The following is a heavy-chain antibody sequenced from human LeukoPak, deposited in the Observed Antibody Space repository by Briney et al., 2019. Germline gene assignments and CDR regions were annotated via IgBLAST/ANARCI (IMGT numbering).Heavy chain of an antibody. D-gene: IGHD1-14*01. CDR3: ARDRKSSAGSYYYYMDV. CDR1: GGSISSYY. Sequence: SETLSLTCTVSGGSISSYYWSWLRQPAGKGLEWIGRIYTSGSTNYNPSLKSRVTMSVDTSKNQFSLKLSSVTAADTAVYYCARDRKSSAGSYYYYMDVWGKGTTVTISS. J-gene: IGHJ6*03. V-gene: IGHV4-4*07. CDR2: IYTSGST.